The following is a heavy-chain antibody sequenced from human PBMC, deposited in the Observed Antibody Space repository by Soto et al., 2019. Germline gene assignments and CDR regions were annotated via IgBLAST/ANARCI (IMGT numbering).Heavy chain of an antibody. J-gene: IGHJ4*02. D-gene: IGHD3-10*01. V-gene: IGHV4-34*01. CDR2: INHSGST. CDR3: ARLKPGVVRGILDY. CDR1: AESFTFYY. Sequence: PSETLSLTCAVYAESFTFYYWGWIRQPPGKGLEWIGEINHSGSTNYNPSLKSRVTISVDTSKNQFSLKLNSVTAADAAVYYCARLKPGVVRGILDYWGQGTLVTVSS.